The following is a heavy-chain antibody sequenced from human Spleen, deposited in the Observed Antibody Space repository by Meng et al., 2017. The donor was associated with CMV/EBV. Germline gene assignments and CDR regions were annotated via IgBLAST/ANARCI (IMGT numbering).Heavy chain of an antibody. V-gene: IGHV4-39*01. Sequence: HLKQSPHGLATPSDTLSLTYPCSGGPIHSSRYYWGWIRQPPGKGWVWIGSIYYSGRTYYNPSLKSRVTISVDTSKNQFSLKLSSVTAADTAVYYCARPIAAAGWFDPWGQGTLVTVSS. J-gene: IGHJ5*02. CDR2: IYYSGRT. CDR3: ARPIAAAGWFDP. CDR1: GGPIHSSRYY. D-gene: IGHD6-13*01.